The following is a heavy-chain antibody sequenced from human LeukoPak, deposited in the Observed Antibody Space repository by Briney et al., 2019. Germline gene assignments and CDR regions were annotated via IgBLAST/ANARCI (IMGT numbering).Heavy chain of an antibody. CDR2: IYYSGST. CDR1: GGSISSNSYY. V-gene: IGHV4-61*05. D-gene: IGHD4-17*01. Sequence: SETLSLTCTVSGGSISSNSYYWGWIRQPPGKGLEWIGYIYYSGSTNYNPSLKSRVTISVDTSKNQFSLKLSSVTAADTAVYYCASSTYGYYYYYMDVWGKGTTVTISS. CDR3: ASSTYGYYYYYMDV. J-gene: IGHJ6*03.